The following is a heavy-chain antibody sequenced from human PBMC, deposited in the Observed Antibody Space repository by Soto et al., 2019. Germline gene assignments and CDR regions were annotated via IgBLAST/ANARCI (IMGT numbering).Heavy chain of an antibody. V-gene: IGHV3-15*07. D-gene: IGHD3-9*01. CDR1: GFTFSNAW. J-gene: IGHJ1*01. CDR2: IKSKTDGGTT. CDR3: TTECYVCRYFDWLPPQKYFQH. Sequence: GGSLRLSCAASGFTFSNAWMNWVRQAPGKGLEWVGRIKSKTDGGTTDYAAPVKGRFTISRDDSKNTLYLQMNSLKTEDTAVYYCTTECYVCRYFDWLPPQKYFQHWGQGTLVTVSS.